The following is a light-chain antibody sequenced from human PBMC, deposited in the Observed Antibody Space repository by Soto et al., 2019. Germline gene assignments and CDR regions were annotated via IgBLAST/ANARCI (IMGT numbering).Light chain of an antibody. CDR3: QQYDNSPYT. CDR1: QSVSSSN. Sequence: VLTQSPGTLSLSPGGRATLSCRASQSVSSSNLAWYQKKPGQAPRVLIYGASTRATGIPDRFSGSGSGTDVTLTISRLEPEDCAVYYCQQYDNSPYTFGQGTNLEIK. J-gene: IGKJ2*01. CDR2: GAS. V-gene: IGKV3-20*01.